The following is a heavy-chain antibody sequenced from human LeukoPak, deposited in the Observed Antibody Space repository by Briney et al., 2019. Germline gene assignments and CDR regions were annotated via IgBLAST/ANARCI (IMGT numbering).Heavy chain of an antibody. D-gene: IGHD3-22*01. CDR3: VRDFYESSGSTYYFDY. J-gene: IGHJ4*02. CDR1: GFTFSDLY. CDR2: TRNKPNSYTT. V-gene: IGHV3-72*01. Sequence: PGGSLRLSCAASGFTFSDLYMDWVRQAPGKGLEWVGRTRNKPNSYTTEYAASVKGRSTISRDDSKSSLFLQMNSLKTEDTAVYYCVRDFYESSGSTYYFDYWGQGTLVTVS.